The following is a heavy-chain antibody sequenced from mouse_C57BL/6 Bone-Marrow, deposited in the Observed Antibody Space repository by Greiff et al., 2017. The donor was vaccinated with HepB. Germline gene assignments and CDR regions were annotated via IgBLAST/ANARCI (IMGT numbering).Heavy chain of an antibody. Sequence: EVKLVESGGGLVQPGGSMKLSCAASGFTFSDAWMDWVRQSPEKGLEWVAEIRNKANNHATYYAESVKGRFTISRDDSKSSVYLQMNSLRAEDTGIYYCTRRGTYYSNYWYFDVWGTGTTVTVSS. CDR1: GFTFSDAW. D-gene: IGHD2-5*01. V-gene: IGHV6-6*01. CDR3: TRRGTYYSNYWYFDV. J-gene: IGHJ1*03. CDR2: IRNKANNHAT.